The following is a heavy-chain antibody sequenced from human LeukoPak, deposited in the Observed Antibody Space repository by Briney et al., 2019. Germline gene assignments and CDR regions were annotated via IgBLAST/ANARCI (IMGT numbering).Heavy chain of an antibody. V-gene: IGHV4-34*01. CDR1: GGSFSGYY. CDR3: ARGYSYGRNYYYYYMDV. D-gene: IGHD5-18*01. Sequence: PSETLSLTCAVYGGSFSGYYWSWIRQPPGKGLEWIGEINHSGSTNYNPSLKSRVTISVGTSKNQFSLKLSSVTAADTAVYYCARGYSYGRNYYYYYMDVWGKGTTVTVSS. J-gene: IGHJ6*03. CDR2: INHSGST.